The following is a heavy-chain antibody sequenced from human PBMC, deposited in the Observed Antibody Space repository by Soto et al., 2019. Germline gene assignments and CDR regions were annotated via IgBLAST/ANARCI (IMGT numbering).Heavy chain of an antibody. V-gene: IGHV3-30*18. D-gene: IGHD1-26*01. CDR2: ISDDGDKR. J-gene: IGHJ4*02. CDR1: GFTFSNYG. CDR3: AKARVRIVGANSFDY. Sequence: PGGSLRLSCVGSGFTFSNYGMHWVCQPPGKGLEWVALISDDGDKRYYADSVRGRLIISRDNSKDTLYLQMNSLGPDDTAVYFCAKARVRIVGANSFDYWGQGTPVTVSS.